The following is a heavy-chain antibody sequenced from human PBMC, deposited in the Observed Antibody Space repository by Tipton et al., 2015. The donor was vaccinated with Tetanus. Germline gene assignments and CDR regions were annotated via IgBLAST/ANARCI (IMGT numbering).Heavy chain of an antibody. Sequence: TLSLTCTVSGGSISSGGYYWSWIRQHPGKGLEWIGNIDYSGSTYYNPSLKSRVIISVDTSKKQFSLKLSSVTAADTAVYYCARAPENYDSSAYFPDAFDIWGQGTMVTVSS. D-gene: IGHD3-22*01. CDR3: ARAPENYDSSAYFPDAFDI. J-gene: IGHJ3*02. V-gene: IGHV4-31*03. CDR2: IDYSGST. CDR1: GGSISSGGYY.